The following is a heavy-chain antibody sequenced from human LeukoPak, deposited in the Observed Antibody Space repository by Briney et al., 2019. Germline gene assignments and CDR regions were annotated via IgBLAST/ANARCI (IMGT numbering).Heavy chain of an antibody. V-gene: IGHV1-69*05. CDR1: GGTFSSYA. D-gene: IGHD5-24*01. CDR3: ARVHSVGDGYNSDAFDI. J-gene: IGHJ3*02. Sequence: SVKVSCKASGGTFSSYAISWVRQAPGQGLEWMGGIIPIFGTANYAQKFQGRVTITTDESTSTAYMELSSLRSEDTAVYCCARVHSVGDGYNSDAFDIWGQGTMVTVSS. CDR2: IIPIFGTA.